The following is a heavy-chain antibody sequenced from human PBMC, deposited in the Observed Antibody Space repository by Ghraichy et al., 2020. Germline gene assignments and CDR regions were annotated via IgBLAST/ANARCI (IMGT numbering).Heavy chain of an antibody. V-gene: IGHV1-69*13. Sequence: SVKVSCKASGGTFSSYAISWVRQAPGQGLEWMGGIIPIFGTANYAQKFQGRVTITADESTSTAYMELSSLRSEDPAGYYCAREVGVGAAADHFDYWGQGTLVTVSS. CDR1: GGTFSSYA. CDR3: AREVGVGAAADHFDY. CDR2: IIPIFGTA. D-gene: IGHD6-13*01. J-gene: IGHJ4*02.